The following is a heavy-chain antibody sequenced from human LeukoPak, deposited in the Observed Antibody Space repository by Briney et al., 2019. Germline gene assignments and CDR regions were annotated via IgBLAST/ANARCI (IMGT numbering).Heavy chain of an antibody. J-gene: IGHJ4*02. V-gene: IGHV3-23*01. CDR3: AKDYYGSGSYPISVFDY. Sequence: PGGSLRLSCAASGFTFSSYAMSWVRQAPGKGLEWVSAISGSGGSTYYADSVKGRFTISRDNSKNTLYLQMNSLRAEDTAVYYCAKDYYGSGSYPISVFDYWGQGTLVTVSS. CDR2: ISGSGGST. CDR1: GFTFSSYA. D-gene: IGHD3-10*01.